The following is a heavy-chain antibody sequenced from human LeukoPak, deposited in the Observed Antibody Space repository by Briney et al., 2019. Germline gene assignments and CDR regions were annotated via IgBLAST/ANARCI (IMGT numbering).Heavy chain of an antibody. V-gene: IGHV1-24*01. CDR2: FDPEDGET. D-gene: IGHD6-13*01. Sequence: GASVKVSCKVSGYTLTELSMRWVRQAPGKGLEWMGGFDPEDGETIYAQKFQGRVTMTEDTSTDTAYMELSSLRSEDTAVYYCATTLHHNSSSSLSNWFDPWGQGTLVTVSS. CDR3: ATTLHHNSSSSLSNWFDP. CDR1: GYTLTELS. J-gene: IGHJ5*02.